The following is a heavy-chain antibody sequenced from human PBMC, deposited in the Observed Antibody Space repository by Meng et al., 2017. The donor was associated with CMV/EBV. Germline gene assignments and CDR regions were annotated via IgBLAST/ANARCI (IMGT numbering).Heavy chain of an antibody. CDR2: IYTSGST. V-gene: IGHV4-4*07. CDR3: ARGGLYYYDSSGHFDY. D-gene: IGHD3-22*01. J-gene: IGHJ4*02. CDR1: GGSISSYY. Sequence: QVQLQASGPVLGKPSETLSLTCTVSGGSISSYYWSWIRQPAGKGLEWIGRIYTSGSTNYNPSLKSRVTMSVDTSKNQFSLKLSSVTAADTAVYYCARGGLYYYDSSGHFDYWGQGTLVTVSS.